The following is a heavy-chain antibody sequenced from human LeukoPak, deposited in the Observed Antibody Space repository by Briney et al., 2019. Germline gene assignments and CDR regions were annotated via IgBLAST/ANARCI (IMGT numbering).Heavy chain of an antibody. J-gene: IGHJ1*01. Sequence: GGSLRLSCAASGFTFSNFWMTWIRQAPGKGLEWLANIKQDGIEKYYVDSVEGRFTVSRDNTKNSLFLQMDSLRAEDTAVYYCARGSSGYYCDHFQTWGQGSLVTVA. D-gene: IGHD3-22*01. V-gene: IGHV3-7*01. CDR2: IKQDGIEK. CDR1: GFTFSNFW. CDR3: ARGSSGYYCDHFQT.